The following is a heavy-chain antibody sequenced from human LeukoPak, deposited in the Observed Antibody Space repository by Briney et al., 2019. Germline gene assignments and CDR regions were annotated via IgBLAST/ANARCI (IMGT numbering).Heavy chain of an antibody. J-gene: IGHJ4*02. Sequence: GGSLRLSCAASGFTFSSYAMSWVRQAPGKGLEWVSAISGSGGSTYYADSVKGRFTISRDNSKNTLYLQTDSERAEDTAVYYCAKLWYYGDFWGQGTLVTVSS. CDR3: AKLWYYGDF. CDR1: GFTFSSYA. V-gene: IGHV3-23*01. CDR2: ISGSGGST. D-gene: IGHD3-10*01.